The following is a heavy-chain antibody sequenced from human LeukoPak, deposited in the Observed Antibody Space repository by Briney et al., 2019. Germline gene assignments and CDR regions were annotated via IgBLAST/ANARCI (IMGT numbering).Heavy chain of an antibody. CDR3: AKDQSYDSSGYYPWSYYYYGMDV. D-gene: IGHD3-22*01. V-gene: IGHV3-30*18. J-gene: IGHJ6*02. CDR1: GFTFSSYG. CDR2: ISYDGSNK. Sequence: GGSLRLSCAASGFTFSSYGMHWVRQAPGKGLEWVAVISYDGSNKYYADSVKGRFTISRDNSKNTLYLQMNSLRAEDTAVYYCAKDQSYDSSGYYPWSYYYYGMDVWGQGTTVTVSS.